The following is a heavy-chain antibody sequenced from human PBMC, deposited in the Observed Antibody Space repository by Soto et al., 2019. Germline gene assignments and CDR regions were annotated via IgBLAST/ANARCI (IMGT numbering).Heavy chain of an antibody. J-gene: IGHJ6*02. V-gene: IGHV4-59*01. Sequence: SETLSLTCTVSGGSISSYYWSWIRQPPGKGLEYIGYIYHSGSTNYNPSLKSRVTISVDTSKNQFSLKLISVTAADTAVYYCARIWGDYTDYGMDVWGQGTTVTVSS. CDR3: ARIWGDYTDYGMDV. CDR2: IYHSGST. CDR1: GGSISSYY. D-gene: IGHD4-17*01.